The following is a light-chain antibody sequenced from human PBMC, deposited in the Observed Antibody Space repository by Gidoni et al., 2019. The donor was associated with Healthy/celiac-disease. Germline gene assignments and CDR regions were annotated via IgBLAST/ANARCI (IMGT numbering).Light chain of an antibody. CDR1: NIGSKS. Sequence: SYVLTQPPSVSVAPGKTARITCGGNNIGSKSVHWYQQKPGHAPVLVIYYDSDRPTGIPARFSSSNSGNTATLTISRVEAGDEADYYCQLWDSSSDLLVFGGGTKLTVL. CDR2: YDS. V-gene: IGLV3-21*04. J-gene: IGLJ3*02. CDR3: QLWDSSSDLLV.